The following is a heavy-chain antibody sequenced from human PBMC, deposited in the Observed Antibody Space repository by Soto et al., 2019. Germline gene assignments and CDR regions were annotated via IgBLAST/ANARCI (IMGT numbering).Heavy chain of an antibody. CDR2: TYYRSRFFS. Sequence: SQTLSLTCAISGDSVSSYSAAWNWIRQSPSGGLEWLGRTYYRSRFFSDYAESVKGRIIINPDTFKNQFSLQLKSVTPEDTAVYYCVRDRYSSSGWFDPWGQGTPVTVSS. CDR3: VRDRYSSSGWFDP. V-gene: IGHV6-1*01. J-gene: IGHJ5*02. D-gene: IGHD3-10*01. CDR1: GDSVSSYSAA.